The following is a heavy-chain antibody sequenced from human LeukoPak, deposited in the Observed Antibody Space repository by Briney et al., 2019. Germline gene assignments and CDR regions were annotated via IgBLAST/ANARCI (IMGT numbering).Heavy chain of an antibody. V-gene: IGHV4-59*12. J-gene: IGHJ6*03. D-gene: IGHD2-15*01. CDR2: IYYSGST. CDR1: GGSISSYY. CDR3: ARGYCSGGSCYSYYYYNYMDV. Sequence: SETLSLTCTVSGGSISSYYWSWIRQPPGKGLEWVGYIYYSGSTNYNPSLKSRVTISVDTTKNQFSLKLSSVTAADTAVYYCARGYCSGGSCYSYYYYNYMDVWGKGTTVTVSS.